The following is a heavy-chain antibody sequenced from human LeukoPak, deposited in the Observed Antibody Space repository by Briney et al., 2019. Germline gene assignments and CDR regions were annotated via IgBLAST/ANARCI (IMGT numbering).Heavy chain of an antibody. Sequence: SETLSLTCTVSGGSISSSSYYWGWIRQPPGKGLEWIGSIYYSGGTYYNPSLKSRVTISVDTSKNQFSLKLSSVTAADTAVYYCARDSRIAVAGTGGAYYFDYWGQGTLVTVPS. CDR2: IYYSGGT. CDR1: GGSISSSSYY. V-gene: IGHV4-39*07. CDR3: ARDSRIAVAGTGGAYYFDY. J-gene: IGHJ4*02. D-gene: IGHD6-19*01.